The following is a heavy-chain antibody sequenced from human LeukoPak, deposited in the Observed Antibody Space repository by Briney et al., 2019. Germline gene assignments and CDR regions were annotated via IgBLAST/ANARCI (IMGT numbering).Heavy chain of an antibody. CDR2: IYHGGSA. D-gene: IGHD3-22*01. CDR3: PGYLSGAKSRCSTP. CDR1: GDSISSGGYS. J-gene: IGHJ5*02. Sequence: SETLSLTCAVSGDSISSGGYSWSWIRQPPGKGLEWIGYIYHGGSAYYSPSLQSRVSISVDKSRNQFSLRLNSVTAADTAVYYCPGYLSGAKSRCSTPWGREPLVTVPS. V-gene: IGHV4-30-2*01.